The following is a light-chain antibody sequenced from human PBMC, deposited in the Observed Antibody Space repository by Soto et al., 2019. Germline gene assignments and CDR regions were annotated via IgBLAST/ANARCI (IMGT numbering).Light chain of an antibody. CDR2: DAS. Sequence: EIVMTQSPVTLSVSPGERATLSCRASQSVSSNLAWYQQIPGRAPRLLIYDASTRATGIPARFSGSGSGTELTLTISSLKYEDFEVYYCQQYNNWWTFGQGTKVDIK. J-gene: IGKJ1*01. CDR3: QQYNNWWT. V-gene: IGKV3-15*01. CDR1: QSVSSN.